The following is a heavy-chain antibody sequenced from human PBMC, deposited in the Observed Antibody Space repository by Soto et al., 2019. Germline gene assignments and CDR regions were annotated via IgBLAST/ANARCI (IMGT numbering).Heavy chain of an antibody. J-gene: IGHJ4*02. CDR3: AAAVAVADHPGGPPFDY. V-gene: IGHV1-58*01. CDR1: GFTFTSSA. D-gene: IGHD6-19*01. CDR2: IVVGSGNT. Sequence: ASVKVSCKASGFTFTSSAVQWVRQARGQRLEWIGWIVVGSGNTNYAQKFQERVTITRDMSTSTAYMELSSLRSEDTAVYYCAAAVAVADHPGGPPFDYWGQGTLVTVSS.